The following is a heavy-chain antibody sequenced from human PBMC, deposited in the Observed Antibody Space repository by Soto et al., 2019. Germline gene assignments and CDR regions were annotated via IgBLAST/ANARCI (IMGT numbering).Heavy chain of an antibody. CDR1: GGSISSGDYY. J-gene: IGHJ4*02. CDR2: IYYSGST. CDR3: AGYDFWSGYTPY. Sequence: SETLSLTCTVSGGSISSGDYYWSWIRQPPGKGLEWIGYIYYSGSTYYNPSLKSRVTISVDTSKNQFPLKLSSVTAADTAVYYCAGYDFWSGYTPYWGQGTLVTVSS. D-gene: IGHD3-3*01. V-gene: IGHV4-30-4*01.